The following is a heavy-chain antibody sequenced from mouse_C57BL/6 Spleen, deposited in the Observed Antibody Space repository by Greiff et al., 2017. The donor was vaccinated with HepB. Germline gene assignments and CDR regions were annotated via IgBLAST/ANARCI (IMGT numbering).Heavy chain of an antibody. D-gene: IGHD3-2*02. Sequence: VQGVESGAELVRPGTSVKVSCKASGYAFTNYLIEWVKQRPGQGLEWIGVINPGSGGTNYNEKFKGKATLTADKSSSTAYMQLSSLTSEDSAVYFCARESGDYYFDYWGQGTTLTVSS. J-gene: IGHJ2*01. V-gene: IGHV1-54*01. CDR3: ARESGDYYFDY. CDR1: GYAFTNYL. CDR2: INPGSGGT.